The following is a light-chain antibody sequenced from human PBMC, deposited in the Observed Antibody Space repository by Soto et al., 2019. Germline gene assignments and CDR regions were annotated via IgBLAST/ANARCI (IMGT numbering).Light chain of an antibody. CDR3: QQRSNWPIT. CDR2: DAS. Sequence: EIVLTQSPATLSLSPGERATLSCRTSQSVSSYFAWYQQKPCRAPRLLIYDASNRAAGIPARFIGSGSGTDFTLTISSLETEDFAVYYGQQRSNWPITFGQGTRLEIK. J-gene: IGKJ5*01. CDR1: QSVSSY. V-gene: IGKV3-11*01.